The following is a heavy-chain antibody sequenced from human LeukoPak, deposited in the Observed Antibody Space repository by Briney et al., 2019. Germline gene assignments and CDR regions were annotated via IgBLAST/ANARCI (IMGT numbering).Heavy chain of an antibody. V-gene: IGHV1-69*05. CDR1: GYTFTGYY. J-gene: IGHJ4*02. Sequence: GASVKVSCKASGYTFTGYYMHWVRQAPGQGLEWMGGIIPIFGTANYAQKFQGRVTITTDESTSTAYMELSSLRSEDTAVYYCAIVVLDDYGDYGYFDYWGQGTLVTVSS. CDR2: IIPIFGTA. CDR3: AIVVLDDYGDYGYFDY. D-gene: IGHD4-17*01.